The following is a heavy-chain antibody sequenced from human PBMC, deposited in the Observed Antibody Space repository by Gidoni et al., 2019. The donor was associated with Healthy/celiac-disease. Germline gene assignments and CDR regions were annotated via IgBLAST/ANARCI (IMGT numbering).Heavy chain of an antibody. CDR2: MNPNSGNT. V-gene: IGHV1-8*01. J-gene: IGHJ4*02. CDR3: ARGSGSIMITFGGVIANLYYFDY. Sequence: QVQLVQSGAEVKKPGASVKVSCKASGYTFPSYDINWVRQATGQGLEWMGWMNPNSGNTGYAQKFQGRVTMTRNTAISAAYMELSSLRSEDTAVYYCARGSGSIMITFGGVIANLYYFDYWGQGTLVTVSS. D-gene: IGHD3-16*02. CDR1: GYTFPSYD.